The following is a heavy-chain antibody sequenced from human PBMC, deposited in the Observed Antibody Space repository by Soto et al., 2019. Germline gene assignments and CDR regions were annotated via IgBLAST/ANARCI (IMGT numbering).Heavy chain of an antibody. D-gene: IGHD4-4*01. CDR1: GGSISSSNC. Sequence: SEALSLICAVSGGSISSSNCWSWVRQPPGKGLEWIGEIYHSVSTNYNPSLKSRVTISVDKSKNQFSLKLSSVTAADTAVYYCASLGTTVTTFDYLGHGTLLTVSS. J-gene: IGHJ4*01. V-gene: IGHV4-4*02. CDR2: IYHSVST. CDR3: ASLGTTVTTFDY.